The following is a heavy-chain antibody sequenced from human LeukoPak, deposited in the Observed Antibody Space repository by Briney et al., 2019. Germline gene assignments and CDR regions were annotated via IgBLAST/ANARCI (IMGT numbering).Heavy chain of an antibody. CDR2: ISSSSSTI. CDR1: GFTFSSYS. D-gene: IGHD4-17*01. V-gene: IGHV3-48*01. Sequence: GGSLRLPCAASGFTFSSYSMNWVRQAPGKGLEWVSYISSSSSTIYYADSVKGRFTISRDNAKNSLYLQMNSLRAEDTAVYYCAKDYGDYGGAAYYYYMDVWGKGTTVTISS. J-gene: IGHJ6*03. CDR3: AKDYGDYGGAAYYYYMDV.